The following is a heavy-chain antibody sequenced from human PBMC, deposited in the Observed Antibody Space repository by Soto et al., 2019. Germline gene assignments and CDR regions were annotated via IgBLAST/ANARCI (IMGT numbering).Heavy chain of an antibody. Sequence: QVQLQQWGAGLLKPSETLSLTCAVYGGSFSGYYWNWIRQPPRKGLEWIGEINPSGSTNYHPSLKIRVTISVHTSKKQFPLKVSSLTAADTAIYYCATDVFNYWGQGTLVTVSS. CDR3: ATDVFNY. J-gene: IGHJ4*02. CDR1: GGSFSGYY. V-gene: IGHV4-34*01. CDR2: INPSGST.